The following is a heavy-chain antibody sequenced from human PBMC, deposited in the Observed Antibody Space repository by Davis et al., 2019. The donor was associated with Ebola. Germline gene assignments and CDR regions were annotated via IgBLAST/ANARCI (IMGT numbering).Heavy chain of an antibody. CDR2: IYTSGST. D-gene: IGHD6-19*01. Sequence: PSETLSLTCTVSGGSISSYYWSWIRQPAGKGLEWIGRIYTSGSTNYNPSLKSRVTMSVDTSKNQFSLKLSSVTAADTAVYYCAREVVAGIYYYYYYMDVWGKGTTVTVSS. V-gene: IGHV4-4*07. CDR3: AREVVAGIYYYYYYMDV. CDR1: GGSISSYY. J-gene: IGHJ6*03.